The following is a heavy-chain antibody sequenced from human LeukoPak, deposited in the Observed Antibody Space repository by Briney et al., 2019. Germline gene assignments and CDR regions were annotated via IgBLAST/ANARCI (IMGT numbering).Heavy chain of an antibody. CDR2: IKDDGYST. Sequence: PGGSLGLSCVASGFTFSSYWMNWVRQAPGKGLVWVSRIKDDGYSTTYADSVKGRFTISRDNAKNTLYPQMNSLRAEDTAVYYCAREWFGYCTDGNCYGAFDFWGQGTMVTVSS. J-gene: IGHJ3*01. CDR1: GFTFSSYW. CDR3: AREWFGYCTDGNCYGAFDF. V-gene: IGHV3-74*01. D-gene: IGHD2-15*01.